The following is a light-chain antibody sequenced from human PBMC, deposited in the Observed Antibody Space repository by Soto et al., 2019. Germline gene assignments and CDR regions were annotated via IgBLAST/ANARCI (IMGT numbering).Light chain of an antibody. Sequence: EVVLTQSPGTLSLSPGERATLSCRASQSVGIHLAWYQQKPGRAPRLLIYEASNRATGIPARFSGSGSGTDFVLAISSLKPEDFAVYYYQQRYNWPPLTFGGGNKVEIK. CDR2: EAS. CDR3: QQRYNWPPLT. CDR1: QSVGIH. V-gene: IGKV3-11*01. J-gene: IGKJ4*01.